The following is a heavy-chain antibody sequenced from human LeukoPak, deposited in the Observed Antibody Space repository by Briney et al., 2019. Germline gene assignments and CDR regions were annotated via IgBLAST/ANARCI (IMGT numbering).Heavy chain of an antibody. J-gene: IGHJ4*02. V-gene: IGHV3-64*01. CDR1: GFTFSSYA. CDR2: ISSNGGST. Sequence: PGGSLRLSCAASGFTFSSYAMNWVRQAPGKGLEYVSAISSNGGSTYYANSVKGRFTISRDNSKNTLYLQMDSLRAEDMAVYYCARGRWELRGIDYWGQGTLVTVSS. CDR3: ARGRWELRGIDY. D-gene: IGHD1-26*01.